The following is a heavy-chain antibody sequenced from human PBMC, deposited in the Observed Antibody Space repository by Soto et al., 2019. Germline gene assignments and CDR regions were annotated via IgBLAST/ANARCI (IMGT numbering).Heavy chain of an antibody. D-gene: IGHD2-2*01. V-gene: IGHV1-2*02. J-gene: IGHJ5*02. Sequence: QVPLVQSGAEVKKPGASVKVSCKASGYTFTGYYMHWVRQAPGQGLEWMGWINPNSGGTNYAQKFQGRVTMTRDTSISTAYMELSRLRSDDTAMYYCARGPFGFVTCSSTSCQGGWFDPWGQGTLVTVSS. CDR2: INPNSGGT. CDR3: ARGPFGFVTCSSTSCQGGWFDP. CDR1: GYTFTGYY.